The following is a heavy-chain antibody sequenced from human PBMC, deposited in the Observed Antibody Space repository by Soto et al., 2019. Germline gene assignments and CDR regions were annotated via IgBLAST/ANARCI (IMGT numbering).Heavy chain of an antibody. Sequence: QVQLVQSGAEVKKPGASVKVSCKASGYTFTSYGISWVRQTPGQGLEWVGWISAYNGNTNYAQELQRRVTMTTKPSTSTAYMELGSLRSDDTAVYYCAIDPPDDGDYGGFFDSWGQGTLVTVSS. V-gene: IGHV1-18*01. D-gene: IGHD4-17*01. CDR1: GYTFTSYG. CDR3: AIDPPDDGDYGGFFDS. CDR2: ISAYNGNT. J-gene: IGHJ4*02.